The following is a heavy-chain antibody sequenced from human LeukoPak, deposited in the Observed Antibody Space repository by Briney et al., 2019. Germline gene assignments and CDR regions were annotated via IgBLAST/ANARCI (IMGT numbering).Heavy chain of an antibody. Sequence: ASVKVSCKASGGTFSSYAISWVRQAPGQGLEWMGGIIPIFGTANYAQKFQGRVTITADESTSTAYMELSSLRSEDTAVYYCARDDGRSWLLDSWGQGTLVTVSS. V-gene: IGHV1-69*13. CDR1: GGTFSSYA. CDR3: ARDDGRSWLLDS. J-gene: IGHJ4*02. D-gene: IGHD6-13*01. CDR2: IIPIFGTA.